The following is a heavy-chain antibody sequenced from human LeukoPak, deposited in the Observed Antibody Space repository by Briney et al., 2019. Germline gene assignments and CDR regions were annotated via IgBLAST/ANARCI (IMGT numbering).Heavy chain of an antibody. Sequence: GGSLRLSCAASGFTFSSYSMNWVRQAPGKGLEWVSYISSSSSTIYYADSVKGRFTISRDNAKNSLYLQMNSLRAEDTAVYYCAREDYYGSGISGRRYYMDVWGKGTTVTVSS. D-gene: IGHD3-10*01. CDR1: GFTFSSYS. CDR2: ISSSSSTI. V-gene: IGHV3-48*01. J-gene: IGHJ6*03. CDR3: AREDYYGSGISGRRYYMDV.